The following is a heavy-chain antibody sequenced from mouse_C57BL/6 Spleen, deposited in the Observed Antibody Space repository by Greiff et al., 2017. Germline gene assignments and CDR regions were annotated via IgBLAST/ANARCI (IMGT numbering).Heavy chain of an antibody. D-gene: IGHD2-3*01. J-gene: IGHJ2*01. CDR3: SISGDDGYYVLDY. V-gene: IGHV1-72*01. CDR1: GYTFTSYW. Sequence: QVQLQQPGAELVKPGASVKLSCKASGYTFTSYWMHWVKQRPGRGLEWIGRINPNGGGTKYNEKFKSKATLTVDKPSSTTYMQLSSLTSEDSAVDYCSISGDDGYYVLDYWGQGTTLTVSS. CDR2: INPNGGGT.